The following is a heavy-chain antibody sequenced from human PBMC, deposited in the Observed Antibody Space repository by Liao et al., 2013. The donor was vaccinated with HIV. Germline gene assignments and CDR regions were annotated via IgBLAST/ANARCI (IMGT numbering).Heavy chain of an antibody. D-gene: IGHD3-10*01. CDR3: ARAGLLWFGELSPYFDY. V-gene: IGHV4-59*08. CDR1: GGSISSYY. J-gene: IGHJ4*02. Sequence: QVLLQESGPGLVKPSETLSLTCTVSGGSISSYYWSWIRQPPGKGLEWIGYIYYSGSTYYNPSLKSRVTISVDTSKNQFSLKLSSVTAADTAVYYCARAGLLWFGELSPYFDYWGQGTLVTVSS. CDR2: IYYSGST.